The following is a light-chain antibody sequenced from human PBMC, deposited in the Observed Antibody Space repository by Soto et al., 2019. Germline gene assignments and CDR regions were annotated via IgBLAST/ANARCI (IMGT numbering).Light chain of an antibody. J-gene: IGKJ1*01. V-gene: IGKV1-39*01. CDR2: GAS. CDR1: QYIGDF. CDR3: QESFFTLGT. Sequence: DIQMTQSPYSLSASVGDRVTITCRASQYIGDFLNWYQQTPGKAPKLLIFGASNLHIGVPSRFSGSGSGTEFTLTINNLQREDFATYYCQESFFTLGTFGRGTKVDIK.